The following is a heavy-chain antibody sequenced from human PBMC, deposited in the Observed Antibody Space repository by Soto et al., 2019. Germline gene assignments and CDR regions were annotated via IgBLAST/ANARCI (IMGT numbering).Heavy chain of an antibody. J-gene: IGHJ2*01. CDR3: AHNRLGSGSYSWYFDL. Sequence: QITLKESGPTLVKPTQTLTLTCTFSGFSLSTSGVGVGWIRQPPGKALEWLALIYWDDDKRYSPSLKSRLTSTKGTSKTQVVLTMTNRDPVDTATYYCAHNRLGSGSYSWYFDLWGRGTLVTVSS. CDR1: GFSLSTSGVG. CDR2: IYWDDDK. D-gene: IGHD3-10*01. V-gene: IGHV2-5*02.